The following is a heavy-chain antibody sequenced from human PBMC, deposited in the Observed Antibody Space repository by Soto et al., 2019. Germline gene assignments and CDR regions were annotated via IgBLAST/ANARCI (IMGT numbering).Heavy chain of an antibody. D-gene: IGHD2-8*01. Sequence: QVQLQASGPGLVKTSETLSLTCTVSGGSVSSGPYHWIWVRQPPGKVLEWIGPISYSGTANYNPSLRGRVIMATDTSMSQFSLRLTSVTAADTAVYYCMRSHGAYWGQGALVTVSP. J-gene: IGHJ4*02. CDR3: MRSHGAY. CDR2: ISYSGTA. V-gene: IGHV4-61*01. CDR1: GGSVSSGPYH.